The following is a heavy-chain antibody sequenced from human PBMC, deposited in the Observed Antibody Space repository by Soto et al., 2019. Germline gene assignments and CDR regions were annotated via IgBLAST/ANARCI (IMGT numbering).Heavy chain of an antibody. J-gene: IGHJ6*02. V-gene: IGHV4-30-4*02. CDR1: GGAISGCHYY. D-gene: IGHD3-10*01. CDR2: IYYSGST. CDR3: ARAAYYGSGRPYYYYGMDV. Sequence: SETLSLPSSVSGGAISGCHYYLSWIRHPPGKGLEWIGYIYYSGSTYYNPSLKSRVTISVDTSKNQFSLKLSSVTAADTAVYYCARAAYYGSGRPYYYYGMDVWGQGTTVT.